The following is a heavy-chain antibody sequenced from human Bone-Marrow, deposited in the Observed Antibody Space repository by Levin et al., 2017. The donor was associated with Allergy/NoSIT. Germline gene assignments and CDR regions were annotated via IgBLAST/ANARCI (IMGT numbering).Heavy chain of an antibody. CDR2: INHSGST. V-gene: IGHV4-34*01. Sequence: SETLSLTCAVYGGSFSGYYWSWIRQPPGKGLEWIGEINHSGSTNYNPSLKSRVTISVDTSKNQFSLKLSSVTAADTAVYYCARVLLPRYSSSWYKMFGMDVWGQGTTVTVSS. D-gene: IGHD6-13*01. J-gene: IGHJ6*02. CDR3: ARVLLPRYSSSWYKMFGMDV. CDR1: GGSFSGYY.